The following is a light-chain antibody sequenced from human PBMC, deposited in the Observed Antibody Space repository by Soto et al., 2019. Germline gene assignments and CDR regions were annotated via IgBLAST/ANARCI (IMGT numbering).Light chain of an antibody. V-gene: IGLV2-23*01. Sequence: QSALTQPASVSGSPGQSITISCTGTSSDVGSYNLVSWYQQHPGKAPKLMIYDDSKRPSGVSNRFSGSTSGNTASLTISGLQAEDEADYYGCTYAGSSTLVLGGGTKLTVL. J-gene: IGLJ2*01. CDR1: SSDVGSYNL. CDR2: DDS. CDR3: CTYAGSSTLV.